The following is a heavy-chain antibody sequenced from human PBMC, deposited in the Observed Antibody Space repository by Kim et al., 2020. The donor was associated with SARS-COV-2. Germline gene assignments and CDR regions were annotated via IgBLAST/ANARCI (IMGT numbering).Heavy chain of an antibody. D-gene: IGHD7-27*01. J-gene: IGHJ2*01. CDR1: GFTFSSYS. Sequence: GGSLRLSCAASGFTFSSYSMNWVRQAPGKGLEWVSSISSSSSYIYYADSVKGRFTISRDNAKNSLYLQMNSLRAEDTAVYYCARAGADWYFDLWGRGTLVTVSS. CDR3: ARAGADWYFDL. CDR2: ISSSSSYI. V-gene: IGHV3-21*01.